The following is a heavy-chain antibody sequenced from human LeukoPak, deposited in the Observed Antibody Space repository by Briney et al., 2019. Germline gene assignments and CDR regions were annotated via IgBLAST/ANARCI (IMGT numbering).Heavy chain of an antibody. CDR2: IYQSETA. Sequence: PSETLSLTCTVSGYSISSGYFWGWMRQPPGKGLEWIGSIYQSETAHYNPSLKSRVTISVDTSKNQFSLKLRSVMAADTAVYYCARDTRGYSYGDAFDIWGQGTMVTVSS. J-gene: IGHJ3*02. CDR3: ARDTRGYSYGDAFDI. V-gene: IGHV4-38-2*02. D-gene: IGHD5-18*01. CDR1: GYSISSGYF.